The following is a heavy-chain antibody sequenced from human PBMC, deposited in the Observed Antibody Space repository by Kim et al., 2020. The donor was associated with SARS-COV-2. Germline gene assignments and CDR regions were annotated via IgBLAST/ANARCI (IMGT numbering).Heavy chain of an antibody. V-gene: IGHV1-8*01. D-gene: IGHD3-3*01. Sequence: ASVKVSCKASGYTFTSYDINWVRQATGQGLEWMGWMNPNSGNTGYAQKFQGRVTMTRNTSISTAYMELSSLRSEDTAVYYCARVLEAYYDFWSGHDAFDIWGQGTMVTVSS. CDR1: GYTFTSYD. CDR3: ARVLEAYYDFWSGHDAFDI. J-gene: IGHJ3*02. CDR2: MNPNSGNT.